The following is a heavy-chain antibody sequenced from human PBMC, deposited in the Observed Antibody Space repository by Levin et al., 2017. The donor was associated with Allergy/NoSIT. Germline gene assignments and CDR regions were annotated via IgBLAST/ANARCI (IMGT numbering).Heavy chain of an antibody. D-gene: IGHD1-26*01. CDR2: IYYSGST. J-gene: IGHJ4*02. CDR1: GGSISSSSYY. Sequence: SETLSLTCTVSGGSISSSSYYWGWIRQPPGKGLEWIGSIYYSGSTYYNPSLKSRVTISVDTSKNQFSLKLSSVTAADTAVYYCAGLLGRMTPTLPYYWGQGTLVTVSS. CDR3: AGLLGRMTPTLPYY. V-gene: IGHV4-39*01.